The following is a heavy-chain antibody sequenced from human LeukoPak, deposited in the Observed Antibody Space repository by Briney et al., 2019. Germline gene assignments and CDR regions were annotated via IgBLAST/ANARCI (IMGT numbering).Heavy chain of an antibody. J-gene: IGHJ4*02. CDR3: AKASAMIVVVSKHFDY. D-gene: IGHD3-22*01. CDR2: ISGSGGST. CDR1: GFTVSSNS. V-gene: IGHV3-23*01. Sequence: GGSLRLSCTVSGFTVSSNSMSWVRQAPGKGLEWVSAISGSGGSTYYADSVKGRFTISRDNSKNTLYLQMNSLRAEDTAVYYCAKASAMIVVVSKHFDYWGQGTLVTVSS.